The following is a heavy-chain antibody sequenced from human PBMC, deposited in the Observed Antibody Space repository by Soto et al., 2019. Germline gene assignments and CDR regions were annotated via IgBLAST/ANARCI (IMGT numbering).Heavy chain of an antibody. CDR3: AREGTDFWSGYPARRLNWFDP. V-gene: IGHV4-4*07. J-gene: IGHJ5*02. Sequence: SATLSLTCTVSGGSISSYYWSWIRQPAGKGLEYIGRIYSSGSTNYNPSLKSRVTMSVDTSKNQFSLKLSSVTAAVTAVYYCAREGTDFWSGYPARRLNWFDPWGQGTLVTVS. CDR2: IYSSGST. CDR1: GGSISSYY. D-gene: IGHD3-3*01.